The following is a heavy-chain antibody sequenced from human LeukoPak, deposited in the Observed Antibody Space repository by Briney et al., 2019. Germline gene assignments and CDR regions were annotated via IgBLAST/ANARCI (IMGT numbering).Heavy chain of an antibody. CDR3: AKVGNKYSSSWFFDY. V-gene: IGHV3-30*18. Sequence: PGGSLRLSCAASGFTFSSYGMHWVRQAPGKGLEWVAVISYDGSNKYYADSVKGRFTISRDNSKNTLYLQMNSLRAEDTAVYYCAKVGNKYSSSWFFDYWGQGTLVTVS. CDR2: ISYDGSNK. J-gene: IGHJ4*02. CDR1: GFTFSSYG. D-gene: IGHD6-13*01.